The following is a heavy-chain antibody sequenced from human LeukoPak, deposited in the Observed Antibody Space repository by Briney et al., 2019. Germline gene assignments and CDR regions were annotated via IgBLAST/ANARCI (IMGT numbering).Heavy chain of an antibody. CDR3: AKKCGGDCYHFDY. D-gene: IGHD2-21*02. Sequence: GGSLRLSCAASGFTFDDYAMHWVRQAPGKGLEWVAFIRYDGSNKYYADSVKGRFTISRDNSKNTLYLQMNSLRAEDTAVYYCAKKCGGDCYHFDYWGQGTLVTVSS. V-gene: IGHV3-30*02. CDR2: IRYDGSNK. CDR1: GFTFDDYA. J-gene: IGHJ4*02.